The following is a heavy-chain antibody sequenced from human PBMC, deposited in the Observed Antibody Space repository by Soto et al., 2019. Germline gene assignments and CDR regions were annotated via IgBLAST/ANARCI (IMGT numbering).Heavy chain of an antibody. J-gene: IGHJ4*02. V-gene: IGHV3-30*18. D-gene: IGHD3-22*01. CDR3: AKCHLISGYYCTGGSDY. CDR1: GSTFSNYD. CDR2: ISYDVSNN. Sequence: GGSLRLPSVAAGSTFSNYDMRWVRQNPGKGLEWVALISYDVSNNYYADSVKGRFTISRDNSKNTLYLQMNNLRAEDTAVYYCAKCHLISGYYCTGGSDYWGQGTLVTVSS.